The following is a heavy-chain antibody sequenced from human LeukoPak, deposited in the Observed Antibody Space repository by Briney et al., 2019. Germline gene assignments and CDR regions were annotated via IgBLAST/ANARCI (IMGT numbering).Heavy chain of an antibody. Sequence: ASVKVSCKASGYTFTSYDINWVRQATGQGLEWMGWMNPNSGNTGYAQKFQGRVTITRNTSISTAYMELSSLRSEDTAVYYCARGRGANYYYYYMDVWGKGTTVTVSS. J-gene: IGHJ6*03. CDR2: MNPNSGNT. D-gene: IGHD4/OR15-4a*01. CDR1: GYTFTSYD. CDR3: ARGRGANYYYYYMDV. V-gene: IGHV1-8*03.